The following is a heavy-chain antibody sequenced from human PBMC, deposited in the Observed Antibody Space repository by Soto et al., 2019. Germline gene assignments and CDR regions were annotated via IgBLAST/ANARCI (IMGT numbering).Heavy chain of an antibody. CDR1: GGSISSSSYY. J-gene: IGHJ5*02. CDR3: ARQTRYAILTGHSES. D-gene: IGHD3-9*01. CDR2: IYYSGST. V-gene: IGHV4-39*01. Sequence: QLQLQESGPGLVKPSETLSLTCTVSGGSISSSSYYWGWIRQPPGKGLEWIGSIYYSGSTYYNPSLKSRVTISVATPNNHSALTLSSVTAAHTAVYYCARQTRYAILTGHSESWGQGTLVTVSS.